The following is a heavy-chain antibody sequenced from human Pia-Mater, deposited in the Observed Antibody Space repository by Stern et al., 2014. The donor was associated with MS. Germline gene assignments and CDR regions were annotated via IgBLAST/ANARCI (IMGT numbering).Heavy chain of an antibody. V-gene: IGHV1-3*01. Sequence: VQLLQSGAEVKKPGASVKVSCKASGYTLSSYAMHWARQAPGKGLEWMGRINACNGDTKYSQKFQGRVTVTRDTSANIAYMELSSLTSEDTAVYYCTTGLSTISFLXRYWGQGTLVTVSS. CDR1: GYTLSSYA. CDR3: TTGLSTISFLXRY. J-gene: IGHJ1*01. CDR2: INACNGDT. D-gene: IGHD2-2*01.